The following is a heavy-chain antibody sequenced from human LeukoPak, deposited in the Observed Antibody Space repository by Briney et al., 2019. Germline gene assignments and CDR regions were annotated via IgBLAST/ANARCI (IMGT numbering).Heavy chain of an antibody. J-gene: IGHJ4*02. CDR3: ARDGPAMVRGGVDY. Sequence: SETLSLTCTVSGGSISSSSYYWGWIRQPPGKGLEWIGSIYYSGSTYYNPSLKSRVTISVDTSKNQFSLKLSSVTAADTAVYYCARDGPAMVRGGVDYWGQGTLVTVSS. V-gene: IGHV4-39*07. CDR2: IYYSGST. CDR1: GGSISSSSYY. D-gene: IGHD3-10*01.